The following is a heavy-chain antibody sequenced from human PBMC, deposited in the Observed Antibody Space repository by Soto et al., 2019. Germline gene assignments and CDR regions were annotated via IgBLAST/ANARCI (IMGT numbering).Heavy chain of an antibody. CDR1: GGSIDDINSY. CDR3: ARSTYGEGDPHFFAD. J-gene: IGHJ4*02. Sequence: QVQLQESGPGLVMPSQTLSLTCAVSGGSIDDINSYWTWILQSPGRSPEWIGYIHNTANTFYSPSLKRRLAISIYTSKGKFSQKLSAVTAADTALYYCARSTYGEGDPHFFADWGQGTLVSVSS. D-gene: IGHD2-21*01. CDR2: IHNTANT. V-gene: IGHV4-30-4*01.